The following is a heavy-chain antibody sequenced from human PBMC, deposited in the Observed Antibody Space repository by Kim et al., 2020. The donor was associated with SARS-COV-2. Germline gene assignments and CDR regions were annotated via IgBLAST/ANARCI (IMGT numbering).Heavy chain of an antibody. V-gene: IGHV1-69*01. CDR3: ARDSTVTPSGPPDY. Sequence: ARKCQGRVTITADESTSTACMELSSLRSEDTAVYYCARDSTVTPSGPPDYWGQGTLVTVSS. J-gene: IGHJ4*02. D-gene: IGHD4-17*01.